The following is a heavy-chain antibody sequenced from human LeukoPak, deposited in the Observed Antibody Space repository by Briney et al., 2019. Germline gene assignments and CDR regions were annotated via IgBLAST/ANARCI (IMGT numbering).Heavy chain of an antibody. CDR1: GFTFSNYW. J-gene: IGHJ4*02. CDR2: IKQDGSEN. CDR3: ARVQGSSGPGIFEY. V-gene: IGHV3-7*01. Sequence: GGSLRLSCAASGFTFSNYWMSWVRQAPGKGLERVANIKQDGSENFYVDSVKGRFTISRDNAKKSLYLQMNSLRVEDTAVHYCARVQGSSGPGIFEYWGQGTLVTVSS. D-gene: IGHD6-19*01.